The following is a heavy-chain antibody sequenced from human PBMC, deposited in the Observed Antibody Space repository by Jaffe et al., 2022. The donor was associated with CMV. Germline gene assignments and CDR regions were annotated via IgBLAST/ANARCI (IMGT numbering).Heavy chain of an antibody. D-gene: IGHD6-19*01. J-gene: IGHJ4*02. CDR3: ARRLSSSSGWYWDPHFDY. CDR2: INPNSGGT. Sequence: QVQLVQSGAEVKKPGASVKVSCKASGYTFTGYYMHWVRQAPGQGLEWMGWINPNSGGTNYAQKFQGWVTMTRDTSISTAYMELSRLRSDDTAVYYCARRLSSSSGWYWDPHFDYWGQGTLVTVSS. CDR1: GYTFTGYY. V-gene: IGHV1-2*04.